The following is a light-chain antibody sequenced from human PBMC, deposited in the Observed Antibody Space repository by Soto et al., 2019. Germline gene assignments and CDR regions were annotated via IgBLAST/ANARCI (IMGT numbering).Light chain of an antibody. CDR2: AAS. J-gene: IGKJ1*01. Sequence: AVLLTQSPSSFSASTGDRATITCRASQDIHNYLAWYKQVPGKAPKLLLYAASILQTGVPSRSRGSGSGTDFTLTIDGLQSEDFATYFYQHYYNYPWTFGHGTTVE. CDR3: QHYYNYPWT. V-gene: IGKV1-8*01. CDR1: QDIHNY.